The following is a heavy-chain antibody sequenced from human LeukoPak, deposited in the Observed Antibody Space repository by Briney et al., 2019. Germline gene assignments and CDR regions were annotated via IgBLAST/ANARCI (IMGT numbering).Heavy chain of an antibody. V-gene: IGHV5-51*01. CDR2: IYPSDSDT. CDR1: GYSFTSHG. CDR3: ARRYCSGGTCYFFDY. D-gene: IGHD2-15*01. Sequence: GESLKISCKGSGYSFTSHGIGWVRQMPGKGLKWMGIIYPSDSDTRYSPSFQGQVTISADKSISTAYLQWSSLKASDTAMYYCARRYCSGGTCYFFDYWGQGTLVTVSS. J-gene: IGHJ4*02.